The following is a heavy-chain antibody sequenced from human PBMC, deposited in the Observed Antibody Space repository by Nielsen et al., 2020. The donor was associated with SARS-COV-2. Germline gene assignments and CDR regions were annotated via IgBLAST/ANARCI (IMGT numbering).Heavy chain of an antibody. CDR2: ISAYNGNT. D-gene: IGHD3-22*01. CDR3: ARDLRGYYYDSSGYFRVLQRDLDNWFDP. Sequence: ASVKVSCKASGYTFTSYGISWVRQAPGQGLEWMGWISAYNGNTNYAQKLQGRVTMTTDTSTSTAYMELRSLRSDDTAVYYCARDLRGYYYDSSGYFRVLQRDLDNWFDPWGQGTLVTVSS. V-gene: IGHV1-18*01. CDR1: GYTFTSYG. J-gene: IGHJ5*02.